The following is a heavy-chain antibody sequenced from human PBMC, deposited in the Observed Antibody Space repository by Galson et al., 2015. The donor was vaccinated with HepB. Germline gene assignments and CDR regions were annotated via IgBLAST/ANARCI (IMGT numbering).Heavy chain of an antibody. Sequence: PALVKPTQTLTLTCTFSGFSLSTSGMCVSWIRQPPGKALEWLALIDWDDDKYYSTSLKTRPTISKDTSKNQVVLTMTNMEPVDTATYYCARTSTIVVVTAAMRVIANYYYYYGMDVWGQGTTVTVSS. CDR3: ARTSTIVVVTAAMRVIANYYYYYGMDV. CDR1: GFSLSTSGMC. D-gene: IGHD2-2*01. CDR2: IDWDDDK. J-gene: IGHJ6*02. V-gene: IGHV2-70*01.